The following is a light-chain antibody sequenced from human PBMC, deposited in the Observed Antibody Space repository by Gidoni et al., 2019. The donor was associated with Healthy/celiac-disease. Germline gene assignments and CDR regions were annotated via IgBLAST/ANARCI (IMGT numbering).Light chain of an antibody. Sequence: DIQMTQSPSTLSASVGDRVTIPCRASQSISSWLAWYQQKPGKAPKLLIYKASSLESGVPSRFSGSGYGTEFTLTISRLQPDDFATYYCQQYNSYSRTFGQGTKVEIK. CDR1: QSISSW. V-gene: IGKV1-5*03. CDR3: QQYNSYSRT. CDR2: KAS. J-gene: IGKJ1*01.